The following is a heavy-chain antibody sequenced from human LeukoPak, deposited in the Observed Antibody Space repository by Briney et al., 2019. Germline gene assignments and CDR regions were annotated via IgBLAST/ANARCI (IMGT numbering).Heavy chain of an antibody. CDR1: GYSFTSYW. CDR2: IYPSDSDT. V-gene: IGHV5-51*01. Sequence: GESLKISCKGSGYSFTSYWIGWVRQMPGKGLEWMGIIYPSDSDTRYSPSFQGQVTISVDESITTAYLQWSSLKASDTAMYYCARIEGNYYYYMDVWGKGTTVTVSS. CDR3: ARIEGNYYYYMDV. J-gene: IGHJ6*03.